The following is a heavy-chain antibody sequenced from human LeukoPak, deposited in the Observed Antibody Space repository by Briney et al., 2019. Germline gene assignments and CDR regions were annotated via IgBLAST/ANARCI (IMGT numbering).Heavy chain of an antibody. D-gene: IGHD6-19*01. Sequence: GGSLRLSCAASGFTFSGYYMSWVRQASGKGLEWVSSISSSSTYMFYADSVRGRFTISRDNAKNSLYLQMNSLRAEDTAVYYCARDRGSGWHTFDYWGQGTLVTVSS. V-gene: IGHV3-21*01. CDR3: ARDRGSGWHTFDY. J-gene: IGHJ4*02. CDR1: GFTFSGYY. CDR2: ISSSSTYM.